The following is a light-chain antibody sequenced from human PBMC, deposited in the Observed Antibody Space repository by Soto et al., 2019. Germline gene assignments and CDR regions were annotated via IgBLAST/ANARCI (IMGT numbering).Light chain of an antibody. CDR1: QDISNY. CDR2: DAS. Sequence: DFQMTQSPSSLSASVGDRVTITCQASQDISNYLNWYQQKPGRAPKLLIYDASTLERGVPSRFSGTGSGTLFTFAISSLQPEDIGIYYCQQSDNLPITFGQGTRLEIK. V-gene: IGKV1-33*01. CDR3: QQSDNLPIT. J-gene: IGKJ5*01.